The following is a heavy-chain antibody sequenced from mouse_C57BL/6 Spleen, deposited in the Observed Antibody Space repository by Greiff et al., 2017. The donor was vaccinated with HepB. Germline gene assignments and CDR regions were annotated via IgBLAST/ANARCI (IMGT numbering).Heavy chain of an antibody. CDR3: ARETGYAMDY. CDR1: GYSFTNYL. Sequence: QVQLKESGAELVRPGTSVKVSCKASGYSFTNYLIEWVKQRPGQGLEWIGVINPGSGGTNYNEKFKGKATLTADKSSSTAYMQLSSLTSEDSAVYFCARETGYAMDYWGQGTSVTVSS. D-gene: IGHD4-1*01. CDR2: INPGSGGT. J-gene: IGHJ4*01. V-gene: IGHV1-54*01.